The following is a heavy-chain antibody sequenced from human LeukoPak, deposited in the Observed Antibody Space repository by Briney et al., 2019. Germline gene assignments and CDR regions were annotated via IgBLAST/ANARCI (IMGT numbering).Heavy chain of an antibody. V-gene: IGHV4-4*07. CDR1: GGSISSYY. J-gene: IGHJ4*02. CDR3: ARVGAAGVFDC. CDR2: IYTSGST. Sequence: SGTPSLTCTVSGGSISSYYWSWIRQPAGKGLEWIGRIYTSGSTNYNPSLKSRVTMSVDTSKNQFSLKLSSVTAADTAVYYCARVGAAGVFDCWGQGTLVTVSS. D-gene: IGHD6-13*01.